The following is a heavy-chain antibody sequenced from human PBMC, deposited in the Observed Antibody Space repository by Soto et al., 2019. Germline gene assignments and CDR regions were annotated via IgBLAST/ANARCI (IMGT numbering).Heavy chain of an antibody. D-gene: IGHD3-16*01. CDR3: EMVDNYVTPTPHDV. CDR2: ISPYSGNT. J-gene: IGHJ6*02. V-gene: IGHV1-18*01. CDR1: GYIFVNYG. Sequence: QVQLVQSGDEGRKPGSSVKVSCKASGYIFVNYGIAGVRQAPGQGLEWMGWISPYSGNTTYASKVKGRLTMTTDTTTSTAYMDLGSLTSVDTAVYYCEMVDNYVTPTPHDVWGQGTTVTVSS.